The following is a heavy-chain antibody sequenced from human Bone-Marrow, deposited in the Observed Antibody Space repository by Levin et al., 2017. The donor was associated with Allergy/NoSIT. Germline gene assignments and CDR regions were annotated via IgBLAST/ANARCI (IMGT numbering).Heavy chain of an antibody. CDR2: INPNSGGT. D-gene: IGHD5-12*01. CDR3: ARVLPSGYDSPHYYYYMDV. Sequence: PQASVKVSCKASGYTFTGYYMHWVRQAPGQGLEWMGWINPNSGGTNYAQKFQGRVTMTRDTSISTAYMELSRLRSDDTAVYYCARVLPSGYDSPHYYYYMDVWGKGTTVTVSS. CDR1: GYTFTGYY. J-gene: IGHJ6*03. V-gene: IGHV1-2*02.